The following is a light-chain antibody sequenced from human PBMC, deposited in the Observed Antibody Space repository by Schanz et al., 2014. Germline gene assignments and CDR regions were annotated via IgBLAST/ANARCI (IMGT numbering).Light chain of an antibody. CDR3: AAWDDSLSWV. V-gene: IGLV2-8*01. Sequence: QSVLTQPASVSGSPGQSVTISCTGTSSDVGGYNFVSWYQQHPGKAPKLMIYEVTKRPSGVPDRFSGSKSGTSASLAISGLQSEDEADYYCAAWDDSLSWVFGGGTKLTVL. CDR2: EVT. J-gene: IGLJ3*02. CDR1: SSDVGGYNF.